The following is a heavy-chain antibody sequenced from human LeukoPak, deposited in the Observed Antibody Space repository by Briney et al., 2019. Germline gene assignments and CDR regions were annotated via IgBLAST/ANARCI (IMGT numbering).Heavy chain of an antibody. Sequence: GGSLRLSCAASGFTFSTYAMSWVRQAPGKGLEWVTTISGGGDKQYADHVKGRFTVSRDDSKNTLYLQMNSLRAEDTALYYCAKDVNSSGYYLGFDYWGQGTLVTVSS. CDR1: GFTFSTYA. V-gene: IGHV3-23*01. D-gene: IGHD3-22*01. J-gene: IGHJ4*02. CDR2: ISGGGDK. CDR3: AKDVNSSGYYLGFDY.